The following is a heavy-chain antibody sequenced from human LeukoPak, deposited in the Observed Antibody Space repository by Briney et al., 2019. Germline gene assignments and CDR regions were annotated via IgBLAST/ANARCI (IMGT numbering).Heavy chain of an antibody. Sequence: PSETLSLTCTVSGGSISSYYWSWIRQPAGKGLEWIGRIYTSGSTNYNPSLKSRVTMSVDTSKNQFSLKLSSVTAADTAVYYCARRPSYYDFWSGYLRDYYYYMDVWGKGTTVTVSS. V-gene: IGHV4-4*07. CDR3: ARRPSYYDFWSGYLRDYYYYMDV. CDR2: IYTSGST. CDR1: GGSISSYY. D-gene: IGHD3-3*01. J-gene: IGHJ6*03.